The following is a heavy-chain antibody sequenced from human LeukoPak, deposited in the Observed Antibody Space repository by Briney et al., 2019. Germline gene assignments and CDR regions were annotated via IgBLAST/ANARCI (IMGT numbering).Heavy chain of an antibody. CDR3: ASRINTVLYYFDY. CDR2: IYYSGST. J-gene: IGHJ4*02. Sequence: SETLSLTCAVYGGSFSGYYWGWIRQPPGKGLEWIGSIYYSGSTYYDPSLKSRVTISVDTSKNQFSLKLSSVTAADTAVYYCASRINTVLYYFDYWGQGTLVTVSS. D-gene: IGHD2/OR15-2a*01. V-gene: IGHV4-39*01. CDR1: GGSFSGYY.